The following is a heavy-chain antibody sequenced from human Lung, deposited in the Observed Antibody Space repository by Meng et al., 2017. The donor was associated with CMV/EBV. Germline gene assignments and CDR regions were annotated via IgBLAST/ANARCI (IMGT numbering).Heavy chain of an antibody. Sequence: ESLKIPCAASGFTLSSYSMNWVRQAPGKGLEWVSSISNSGAYIYYADSVKGRFTISRDNAQNSLFLHMNSLRAEDSAVYYCARDVSPRSSAYFAIYYFYALDVWGQGTTVTVS. CDR2: ISNSGAYI. CDR1: GFTLSSYS. D-gene: IGHD2-21*01. V-gene: IGHV3-21*01. J-gene: IGHJ6*02. CDR3: ARDVSPRSSAYFAIYYFYALDV.